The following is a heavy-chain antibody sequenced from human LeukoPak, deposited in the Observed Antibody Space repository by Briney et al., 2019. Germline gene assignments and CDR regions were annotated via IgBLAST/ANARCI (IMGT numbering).Heavy chain of an antibody. V-gene: IGHV3-48*03. CDR1: GFTFSSYE. CDR2: ISSSGSTI. Sequence: GGSLRLSCAASGFTFSSYEMNWVRQAPGKGLEWVSYISSSGSTIYYADSVKGRFTISRDNAKNSLYLQMNSLRAEDTAVYYCAKCGRDYYDSSGYIDYWGQGTLVTVSS. D-gene: IGHD3-22*01. J-gene: IGHJ4*02. CDR3: AKCGRDYYDSSGYIDY.